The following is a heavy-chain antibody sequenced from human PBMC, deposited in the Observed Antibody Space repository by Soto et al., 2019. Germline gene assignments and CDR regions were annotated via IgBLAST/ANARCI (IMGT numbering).Heavy chain of an antibody. CDR1: SGSISSSNW. J-gene: IGHJ2*01. D-gene: IGHD4-17*01. V-gene: IGHV4-4*02. CDR3: ARHGTTPWYFDL. Sequence: SETLSLTCAVSSGSISSSNWWSWVRQPPGKGLEWIGEIYHSGSTNYNPSLKSRVTISVDKSKNQFSLKLGSVTAADTAVYYCARHGTTPWYFDLWGRGTLVTVSS. CDR2: IYHSGST.